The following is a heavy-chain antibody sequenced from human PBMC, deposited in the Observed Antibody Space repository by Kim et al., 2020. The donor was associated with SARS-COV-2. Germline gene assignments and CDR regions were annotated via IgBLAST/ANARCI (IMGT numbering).Heavy chain of an antibody. V-gene: IGHV3-11*01. CDR2: ISSSGYTV. Sequence: GGSLRLSCAASGFSFSDYYMSWIRQAPGKGLEWVSYISSSGYTVYYADSVKGRFTISRDNAKNSLYLQINSLRAEDTAVYYCARDMGSGNYYTRSFYYYAMDVWCQGTTVTVSS. CDR3: ARDMGSGNYYTRSFYYYAMDV. CDR1: GFSFSDYY. D-gene: IGHD3-10*01. J-gene: IGHJ6*02.